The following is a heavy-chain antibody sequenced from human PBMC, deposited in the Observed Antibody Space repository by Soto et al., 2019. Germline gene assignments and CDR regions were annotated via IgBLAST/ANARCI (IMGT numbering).Heavy chain of an antibody. J-gene: IGHJ2*01. D-gene: IGHD6-25*01. V-gene: IGHV3-23*01. Sequence: EVQLLESGGSLVLPGGSLRLSCAASGFSFSPYPMSWVRQAPVKGLEWVSTIGTTGGDTYYPDFVKGRFTISRDDSKNTVYLQVSGLRDEAPAIYYCAKSRVASGRGYFGLWGRGTLVTVSS. CDR1: GFSFSPYP. CDR3: AKSRVASGRGYFGL. CDR2: IGTTGGDT.